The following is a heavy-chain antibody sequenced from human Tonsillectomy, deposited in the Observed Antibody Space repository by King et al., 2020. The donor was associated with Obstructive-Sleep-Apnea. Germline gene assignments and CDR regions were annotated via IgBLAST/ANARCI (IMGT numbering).Heavy chain of an antibody. CDR3: ARGSGAAAVNCFDP. D-gene: IGHD6-13*01. Sequence: VQLQQWGAGLLKPSETLSLTGAVFGGSFSDYHWSWIRQSPGKGLEWIGEINHSGSTNYNPSLKSRVTISVDTSKNQFSLKLNSVTAADTAVYYCARGSGAAAVNCFDPWGQGTLVTVSS. CDR2: INHSGST. J-gene: IGHJ5*02. V-gene: IGHV4-34*01. CDR1: GGSFSDYH.